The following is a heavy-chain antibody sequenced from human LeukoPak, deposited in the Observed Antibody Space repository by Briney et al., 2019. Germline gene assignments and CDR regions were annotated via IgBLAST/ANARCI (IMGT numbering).Heavy chain of an antibody. V-gene: IGHV1-18*01. D-gene: IGHD3-3*01. CDR3: ARVDHYYFWSRREYYYYYMDV. Sequence: ASVKVSCKASGYTFTSYGISWVRQAPGQGLEWMGWISAYNGNTNYAQKLQGRVTMTTDTSTSTAYMELRSLRSDDTAVYYCARVDHYYFWSRREYYYYYMDVWGKGTTVTVSS. CDR1: GYTFTSYG. CDR2: ISAYNGNT. J-gene: IGHJ6*03.